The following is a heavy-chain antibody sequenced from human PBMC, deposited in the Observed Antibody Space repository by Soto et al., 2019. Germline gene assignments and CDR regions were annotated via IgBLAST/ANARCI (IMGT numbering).Heavy chain of an antibody. J-gene: IGHJ3*02. CDR1: GFTFSNAW. Sequence: WWSIRLSCAASGFTFSNAWMSWVRQAPGKGLEWVGRIKSKTDGGTTDYAAPVKGRFTISRDDSKNKLYLQMNSLKTEDTVVYYCNKKGRYYYDSSGYPKGFDIWGQGTMVTVSS. CDR3: NKKGRYYYDSSGYPKGFDI. D-gene: IGHD3-22*01. V-gene: IGHV3-15*01. CDR2: IKSKTDGGTT.